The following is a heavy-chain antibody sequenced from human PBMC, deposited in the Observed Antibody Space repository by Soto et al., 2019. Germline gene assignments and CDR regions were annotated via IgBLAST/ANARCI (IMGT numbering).Heavy chain of an antibody. D-gene: IGHD2-15*01. V-gene: IGHV4-34*01. J-gene: IGHJ5*02. CDR2: INHSGST. CDR3: ARGFRFCSGGSCYSGWFDP. Sequence: QVQLQQWGAGLLTPSETLSLTCVVYGGSFSGYYWSWIRQPPGKGLEWIGEINHSGSTNYNPSLKSRVTISVDTSKNQFSLKLSSVTAADTAVYYCARGFRFCSGGSCYSGWFDPWGQGTLVTVSS. CDR1: GGSFSGYY.